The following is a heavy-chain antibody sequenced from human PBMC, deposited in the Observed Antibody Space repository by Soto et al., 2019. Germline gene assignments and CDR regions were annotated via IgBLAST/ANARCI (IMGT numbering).Heavy chain of an antibody. CDR2: IYYSGST. V-gene: IGHV4-39*01. Sequence: SETLSLTCTVSGGSISSSSYYWGWIRQPPGKGLEWIGSIYYSGSTYYNPSLKSRVAISVDTSKNQFSLKLSSVTAADTAVYYCARNYYDSSGYYFLAYFDYWGQGTLVTVSS. D-gene: IGHD3-22*01. CDR3: ARNYYDSSGYYFLAYFDY. J-gene: IGHJ4*02. CDR1: GGSISSSSYY.